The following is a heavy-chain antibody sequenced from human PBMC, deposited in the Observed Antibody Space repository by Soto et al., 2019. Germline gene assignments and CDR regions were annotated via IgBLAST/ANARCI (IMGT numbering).Heavy chain of an antibody. D-gene: IGHD2-8*01. CDR3: VSWVSPHFDY. Sequence: GGSLRLSCAASGFTFSNYAMNWVRQAPGKGLEWVSTIDYDGVNKHYAASVKGRFTVSRDTSTHTVDLQINSLRSPDTAVYYCVSWVSPHFDYWGQGTLVTVSS. CDR2: IDYDGVNK. V-gene: IGHV3-23*01. J-gene: IGHJ4*02. CDR1: GFTFSNYA.